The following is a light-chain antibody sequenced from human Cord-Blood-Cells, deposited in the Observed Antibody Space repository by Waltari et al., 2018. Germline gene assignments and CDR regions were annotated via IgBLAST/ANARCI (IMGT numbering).Light chain of an antibody. CDR1: SSDVGGYNY. CDR3: SSYTSSSTWV. Sequence: QSALTQPASVSGSPGQSITISCTGTSSDVGGYNYVSWYQQHPGKAPKLLIYDVSNRPSGGSNRFSGSNSGNTASRTISGLQAEDEADYYCSSYTSSSTWVFGVGTKLTVL. CDR2: DVS. J-gene: IGLJ3*02. V-gene: IGLV2-14*03.